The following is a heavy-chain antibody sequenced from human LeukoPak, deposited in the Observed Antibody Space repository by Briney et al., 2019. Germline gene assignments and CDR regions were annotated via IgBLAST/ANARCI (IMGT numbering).Heavy chain of an antibody. CDR2: IIPILGIV. V-gene: IGHV1-69*04. CDR1: GGTFSSYA. D-gene: IGHD3-10*01. CDR3: ARPGAGVLDAFDI. Sequence: SVKVSCKASGGTFSSYAISWVRQAPGQGLEWMGRIIPILGIVNYAQKFQGRVTITADKSTSTAYMELSSLRSEDTAVYYCARPGAGVLDAFDIWGQGTMVTVSS. J-gene: IGHJ3*02.